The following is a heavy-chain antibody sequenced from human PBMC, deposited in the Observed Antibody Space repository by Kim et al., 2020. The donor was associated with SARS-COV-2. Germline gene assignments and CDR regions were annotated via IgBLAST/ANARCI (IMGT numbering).Heavy chain of an antibody. CDR1: GGSISSSNW. CDR2: IYHSGST. Sequence: SETLSLTCAVSGGSISSSNWWSWVRQPPGKGLEWIGEIYHSGSTNYNPSLKSRVTISVDKTKNQFSLKLSSVTAADTAVYYCARERWVLEGHYYYYGMDVWGQGTTVTVSS. D-gene: IGHD6-13*01. CDR3: ARERWVLEGHYYYYGMDV. V-gene: IGHV4-4*02. J-gene: IGHJ6*02.